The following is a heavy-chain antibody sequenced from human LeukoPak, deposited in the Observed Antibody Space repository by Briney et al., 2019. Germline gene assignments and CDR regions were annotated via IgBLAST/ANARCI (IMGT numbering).Heavy chain of an antibody. Sequence: ASVKVSCKASGHTFIGFYIHWVRQAPGQGLEWMGWINPNNGDTNYAQKLQGRGTMTSDTSISTAYMGLSRLRYDDTAVYYCARFGDYYDTTNSPTWFSTAFDIWGQGTMVTVSS. J-gene: IGHJ3*02. CDR2: INPNNGDT. CDR1: GHTFIGFY. D-gene: IGHD3-22*01. V-gene: IGHV1-2*02. CDR3: ARFGDYYDTTNSPTWFSTAFDI.